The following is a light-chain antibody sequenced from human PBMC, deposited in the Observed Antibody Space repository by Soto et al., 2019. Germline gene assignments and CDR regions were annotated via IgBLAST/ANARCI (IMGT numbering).Light chain of an antibody. CDR1: SSDVGGYNY. CDR3: SSNTRSRLYV. V-gene: IGLV2-14*01. J-gene: IGLJ1*01. CDR2: EVS. Sequence: QSALTQPASVSGSPGQSITISCTGTSSDVGGYNYVSWHQQHPGKAPKLMIFEVSYRPSGGSDRFSGSKSVNTASLTISGLQADDEADEYCSSNTRSRLYVFGTGTKVTVL.